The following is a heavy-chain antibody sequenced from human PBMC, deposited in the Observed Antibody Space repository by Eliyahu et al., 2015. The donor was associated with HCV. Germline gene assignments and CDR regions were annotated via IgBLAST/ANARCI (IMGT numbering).Heavy chain of an antibody. CDR3: AKDVGWLVVADMFQWGFDY. CDR2: ISYDGSNK. CDR1: GFTFSXSG. Sequence: QVQLVESGGGVVQPGRSLRLACAASGFTFSXSGMHWVRQAPGKGLGWVAVISYDGSNKYYADSVKGRFTISRDNSKNTLYLQMNSLRPEDTAVYYCAKDVGWLVVADMFQWGFDYWGQGTLVTVSS. V-gene: IGHV3-30*18. D-gene: IGHD6-19*01. J-gene: IGHJ4*02.